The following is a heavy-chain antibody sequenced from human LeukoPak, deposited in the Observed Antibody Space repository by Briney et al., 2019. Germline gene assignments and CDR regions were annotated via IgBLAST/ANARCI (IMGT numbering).Heavy chain of an antibody. CDR1: GYTFSSYD. CDR2: ISHYNGKT. Sequence: ASVKVSCKASGYTFSSYDIVWVRQAPGQGLEWMGWISHYNGKTNYAQKFQGRVTMTTDTSTSTDYMELRSLRSDDTAVYYCARGENGQVDYWGQGTLVTVSS. J-gene: IGHJ4*02. V-gene: IGHV1-18*01. CDR3: ARGENGQVDY.